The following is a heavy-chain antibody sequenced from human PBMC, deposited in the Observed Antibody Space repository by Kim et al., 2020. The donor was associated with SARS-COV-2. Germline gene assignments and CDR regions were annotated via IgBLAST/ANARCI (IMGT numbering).Heavy chain of an antibody. CDR1: GFTVSSNY. CDR2: IYSGGST. V-gene: IGHV3-53*01. CDR3: AREFVHAGQWLEGLNYYYGMDV. Sequence: GGSLRLSCAASGFTVSSNYMSWVRQAPGKGLEWVSVIYSGGSTYYADSVKGRFTISRDNSKNTLYLQMNSLRAEDTAVYYCAREFVHAGQWLEGLNYYYGMDVWGQGTTVTVSS. D-gene: IGHD6-19*01. J-gene: IGHJ6*02.